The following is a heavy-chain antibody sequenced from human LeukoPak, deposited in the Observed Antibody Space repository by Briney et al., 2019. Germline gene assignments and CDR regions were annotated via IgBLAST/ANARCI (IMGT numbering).Heavy chain of an antibody. CDR2: IIPIFGTA. Sequence: SVKVSCKASGGTFSSYAISWVRQAPGQGLEWMGGIIPIFGTANYARKFQGRVTITADESTSTAYMELSSLRSEDTAVYYCARGSSTSSDMGSYYYYGMDVWGQGTTVTVSS. J-gene: IGHJ6*02. D-gene: IGHD2-2*01. CDR1: GGTFSSYA. V-gene: IGHV1-69*13. CDR3: ARGSSTSSDMGSYYYYGMDV.